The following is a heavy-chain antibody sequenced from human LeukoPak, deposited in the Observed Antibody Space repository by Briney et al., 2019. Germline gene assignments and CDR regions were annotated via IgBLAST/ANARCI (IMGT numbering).Heavy chain of an antibody. CDR1: GGSFSGYY. Sequence: PSETLSLTCAVYGGSFSGYYWSWIRQPPGKGLEWIGEINHSGSTNYNPSLKSRVTISVDTSKNQFSLKLSSVTAADTAVYYCARCRHIVVVPAAIDYWGQGTLVTVSS. J-gene: IGHJ4*02. D-gene: IGHD2-2*01. CDR3: ARCRHIVVVPAAIDY. V-gene: IGHV4-34*01. CDR2: INHSGST.